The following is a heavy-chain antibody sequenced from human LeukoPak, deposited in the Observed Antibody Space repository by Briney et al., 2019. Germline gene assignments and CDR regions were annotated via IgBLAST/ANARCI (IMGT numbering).Heavy chain of an antibody. CDR1: GFTFSSYS. V-gene: IGHV3-21*01. J-gene: IGHJ5*02. D-gene: IGHD4-17*01. Sequence: PGGSLRLSCTASGFTFSSYSMNWVRQAPGKGLEWVSSITSSNDYVYYAAPVQGRFTISRDNAENSLHLHMNSLRADDTAVYYCAREFKSGYGMWAWGQGTLVTVSS. CDR3: AREFKSGYGMWA. CDR2: ITSSNDYV.